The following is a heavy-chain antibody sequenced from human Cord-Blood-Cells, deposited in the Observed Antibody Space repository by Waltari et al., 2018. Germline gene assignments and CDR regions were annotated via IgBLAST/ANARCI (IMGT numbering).Heavy chain of an antibody. CDR3: ATVSSSSQYNWFDP. J-gene: IGHJ5*02. Sequence: QVQLVQSGAEVKKPGASVKVSCKVSGYTLPELSIHWVRQAPGKGLEWMGGFDPEDGETIYAQKFQGRVTMTEDTSTYTAYMELSSLRSEYTAVYYCATVSSSSQYNWFDPWGQGTLVTVSS. CDR2: FDPEDGET. V-gene: IGHV1-24*01. D-gene: IGHD6-6*01. CDR1: GYTLPELS.